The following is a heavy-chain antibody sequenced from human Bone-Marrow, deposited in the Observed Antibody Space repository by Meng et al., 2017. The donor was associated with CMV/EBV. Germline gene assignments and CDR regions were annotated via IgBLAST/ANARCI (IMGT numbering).Heavy chain of an antibody. Sequence: GESLKISCVASGFTFSSYSMNWVRQAPGKGLEWVSSISSSSSYIYYADSVKGRFTISRDNAKNSLYLQMNSLRAEDTAVYYCARDLVVGLGSSQDKSYYYYGMDVWGQGTTVTVSS. CDR1: GFTFSSYS. CDR2: ISSSSSYI. V-gene: IGHV3-21*01. CDR3: ARDLVVGLGSSQDKSYYYYGMDV. J-gene: IGHJ6*02. D-gene: IGHD6-13*01.